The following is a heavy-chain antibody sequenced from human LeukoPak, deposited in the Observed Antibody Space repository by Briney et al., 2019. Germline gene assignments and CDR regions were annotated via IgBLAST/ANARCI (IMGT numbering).Heavy chain of an antibody. CDR2: ISAYNGNT. CDR3: ARSFYSSSWPNFDY. Sequence: ASVKVSCKASNYTLTSYGFTWARQAPGQGLEWMGWISAYNGNTDYAQKLQGRVTMTTDTSTSTAYMELRSLRSDDTAVYYCARSFYSSSWPNFDYWGQGTLVTVSS. CDR1: NYTLTSYG. D-gene: IGHD6-13*01. J-gene: IGHJ4*02. V-gene: IGHV1-18*01.